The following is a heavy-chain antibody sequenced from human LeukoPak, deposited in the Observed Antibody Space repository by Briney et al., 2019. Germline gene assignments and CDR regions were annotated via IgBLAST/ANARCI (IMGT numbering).Heavy chain of an antibody. J-gene: IGHJ6*03. CDR2: IIPIFGTA. CDR3: ARAPTYYSNQRPKSNYYYYMDV. V-gene: IGHV1-69*06. Sequence: SVKVSCKASGGTFSSYAISWVRQAPGQGLEWMGGIIPIFGTANYAQKFQGRVTITADKSTSTAYMELSSLRSEDTAVYYCARAPTYYSNQRPKSNYYYYMDVWGKGTTVTISS. D-gene: IGHD4-11*01. CDR1: GGTFSSYA.